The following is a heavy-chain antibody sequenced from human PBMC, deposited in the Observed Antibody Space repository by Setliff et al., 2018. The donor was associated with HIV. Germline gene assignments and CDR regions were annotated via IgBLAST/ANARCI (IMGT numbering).Heavy chain of an antibody. J-gene: IGHJ5*02. D-gene: IGHD2-15*01. CDR2: ISSSSSYT. CDR1: GFTFSDYY. V-gene: IGHV3-11*05. Sequence: SCAASGFTFSDYYMSWIRQAPGKGLEWVSYISSSSSYTNYADSVKGRFTISRDNAKNSLYLQMNSLRVEDTAVYYCARDRVLFGWFDPWGQGTRVTVSS. CDR3: ARDRVLFGWFDP.